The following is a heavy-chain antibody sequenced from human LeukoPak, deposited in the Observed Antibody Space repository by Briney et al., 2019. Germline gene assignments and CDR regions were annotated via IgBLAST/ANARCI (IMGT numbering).Heavy chain of an antibody. J-gene: IGHJ4*02. CDR1: GFTFSSYG. D-gene: IGHD6-13*01. V-gene: IGHV3-33*01. CDR2: IWYDGSNK. CDR3: ARGRAAAAFYYFDY. Sequence: GGSLRLSCAASGFTFSSYGMHWVRQAPGKGLEWVAVIWYDGSNKYYADSVKGRFTISRDNSKNTLYLQMNSLRAEDTAVYYCARGRAAAAFYYFDYWGQGTLVTVSS.